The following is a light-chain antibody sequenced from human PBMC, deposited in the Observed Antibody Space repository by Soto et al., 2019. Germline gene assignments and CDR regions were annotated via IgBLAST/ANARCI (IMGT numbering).Light chain of an antibody. J-gene: IGKJ3*01. CDR3: QKYSSVPV. V-gene: IGKV1-27*01. Sequence: IQMTQSPTSLSASVGDRVTITCRASQDIRNFGAWYQQKPGKAPKLLIYAASTLQSGVPSRFSGSGSGTDFTLTINSLQPEDVATYSCQKYSSVPVFGPGTKVEIK. CDR1: QDIRNF. CDR2: AAS.